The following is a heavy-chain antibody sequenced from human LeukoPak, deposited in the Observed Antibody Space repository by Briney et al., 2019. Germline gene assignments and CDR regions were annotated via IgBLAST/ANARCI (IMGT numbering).Heavy chain of an antibody. CDR1: GFTFTDYA. CDR2: IRRIPSGGTT. J-gene: IGHJ4*02. Sequence: PGRSLRLSCVTSGFTFTDYAISWFRQAPGKGLEWVGFIRRIPSGGTTDYAASVEGRFTISRDNSKSIAYLQMNSLESEDTAMYYCTRGIGYTYGWSDWGQGTLVTVSS. CDR3: TRGIGYTYGWSD. D-gene: IGHD5-18*01. V-gene: IGHV3-49*03.